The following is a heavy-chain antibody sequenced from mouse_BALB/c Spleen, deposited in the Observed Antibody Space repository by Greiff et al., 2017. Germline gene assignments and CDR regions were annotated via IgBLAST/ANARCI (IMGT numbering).Heavy chain of an antibody. CDR1: GFNIKDTY. CDR2: IDPANGNT. Sequence: EVQRVESGAELVKPGASVKLSCTASGFNIKDTYMHWVKQRPEQGLEWIGRIDPANGNTKYDPKFQGKATITADTSSNTAYLQLSSLTPEDTAVYYCARDDYDGDYYAMDYWGQGTSVTVSS. J-gene: IGHJ4*01. V-gene: IGHV14-3*02. CDR3: ARDDYDGDYYAMDY. D-gene: IGHD2-4*01.